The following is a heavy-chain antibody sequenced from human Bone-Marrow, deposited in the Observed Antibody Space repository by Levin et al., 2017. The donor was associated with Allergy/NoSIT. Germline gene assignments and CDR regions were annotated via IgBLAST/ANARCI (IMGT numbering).Heavy chain of an antibody. J-gene: IGHJ4*02. D-gene: IGHD2-8*01. Sequence: AGGSLRLSCAVSGFTFNNYFMTWVRQAPGRGLEWVANIHRDGSEKNYVDSVKGRFTISRDNAKNSLYLDINNLRAEDTAVYYCARDLGYCANGVCYTTLDYWGQGTLVTVSS. CDR3: ARDLGYCANGVCYTTLDY. CDR1: GFTFNNYF. V-gene: IGHV3-7*01. CDR2: IHRDGSEK.